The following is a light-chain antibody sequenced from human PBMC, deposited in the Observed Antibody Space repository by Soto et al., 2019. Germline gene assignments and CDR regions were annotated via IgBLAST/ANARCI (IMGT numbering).Light chain of an antibody. Sequence: QSALTQPDSVSGSPGQSTTISCPGSNSDIGAYDYVSWYQQHPGKPPTRLIYEVTFRPSGVPNRFSGSKSGNTATLTISGLLTEDEADYYCGSYASATLIFVGGTKLTVL. V-gene: IGLV2-14*01. CDR2: EVT. J-gene: IGLJ2*01. CDR1: NSDIGAYDY. CDR3: GSYASATLI.